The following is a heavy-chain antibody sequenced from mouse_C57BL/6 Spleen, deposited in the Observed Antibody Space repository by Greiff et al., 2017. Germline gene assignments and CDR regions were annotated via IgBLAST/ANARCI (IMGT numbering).Heavy chain of an antibody. V-gene: IGHV1-69*01. CDR2: IDPSDSYT. CDR3: ARRGGLGRDFDY. Sequence: QVQLQQPGAELVMPGASVKLSCKASGYTFTSYWMHWVKQRPGQGLEWIGEIDPSDSYTNYNQKFKGKSTLTVDKSSSTAYMRLSSLTSEDSAVYYCARRGGLGRDFDYWGQGTTLTVSS. D-gene: IGHD4-1*01. CDR1: GYTFTSYW. J-gene: IGHJ2*01.